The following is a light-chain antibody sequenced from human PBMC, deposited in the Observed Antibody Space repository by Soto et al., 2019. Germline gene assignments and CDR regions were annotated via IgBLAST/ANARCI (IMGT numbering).Light chain of an antibody. CDR2: GAS. CDR3: QQYNNLPPLT. J-gene: IGKJ4*01. Sequence: EIVMTQSPATLSVSPGERATLSCRASQSVSSNLAWYQQKPGQAPRLLIYGASTRATGIPAGFSGSGSGTEFTLTISSLQSEDFAVYYCQQYNNLPPLTFGGGTKVEIK. V-gene: IGKV3-15*01. CDR1: QSVSSN.